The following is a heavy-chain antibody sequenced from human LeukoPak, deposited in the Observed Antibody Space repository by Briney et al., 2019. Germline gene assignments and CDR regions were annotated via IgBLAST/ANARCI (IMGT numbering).Heavy chain of an antibody. V-gene: IGHV1-69*05. Sequence: SVTVSCRASGGTFSSYAISWVRQAPGQGREWMGGIIPIFGTANYAQKFQGRVTITTDESTSTAYMELSSLRSEDTAVYYCARGGIASRQNYYYMDVWGKGTTVTVPS. J-gene: IGHJ6*03. CDR2: IIPIFGTA. D-gene: IGHD6-6*01. CDR3: ARGGIASRQNYYYMDV. CDR1: GGTFSSYA.